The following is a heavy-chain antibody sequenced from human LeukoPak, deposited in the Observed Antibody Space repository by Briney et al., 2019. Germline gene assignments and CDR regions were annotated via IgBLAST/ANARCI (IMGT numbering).Heavy chain of an antibody. D-gene: IGHD3-10*01. CDR1: GFTFSGSA. CDR2: IRSKANSYAT. CDR3: TSLNADYYGSNDAFDI. J-gene: IGHJ3*02. Sequence: PGGSLKLSCAASGFTFSGSAMHWVHQASGKGLEWVGRIRSKANSYATAYAASVKGRFTISRDDSKNTAYLQMNSLKTEDTAVYSCTSLNADYYGSNDAFDIWGQGTMVTVSS. V-gene: IGHV3-73*01.